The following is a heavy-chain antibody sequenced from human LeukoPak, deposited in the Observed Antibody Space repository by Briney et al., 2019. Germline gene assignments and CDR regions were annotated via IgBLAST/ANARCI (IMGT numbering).Heavy chain of an antibody. V-gene: IGHV4-39*07. CDR2: IYYSGST. CDR1: GGSISSSSCY. CDR3: ARGVAVAGYFDL. D-gene: IGHD6-19*01. J-gene: IGHJ2*01. Sequence: SETLSLTCTVSGGSISSSSCYWGWIRQPPGKGLEWIGSIYYSGSTYYNPSLKSRVTISVDTSKNQFSLKLSSVTAADTAVYYCARGVAVAGYFDLWGRGTLVTVSS.